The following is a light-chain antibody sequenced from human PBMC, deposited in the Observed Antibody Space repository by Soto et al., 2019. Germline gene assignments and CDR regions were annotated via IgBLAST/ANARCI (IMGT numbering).Light chain of an antibody. V-gene: IGLV3-21*02. CDR3: QVWHSGTDQVF. CDR1: NIGSKS. Sequence: SYELTQPPSVSVAPGQTATITCGGNNIGSKSVHWYQQRAGQAPLLVVYDDNDRPSGIPERFSGSNSGNTATLTISRVEAGDEADFYCQVWHSGTDQVFFGGGTKLNVL. CDR2: DDN. J-gene: IGLJ2*01.